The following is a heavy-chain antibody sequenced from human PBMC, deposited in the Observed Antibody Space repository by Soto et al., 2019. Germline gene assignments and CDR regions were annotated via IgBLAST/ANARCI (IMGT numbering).Heavy chain of an antibody. CDR2: LNPNSGDT. CDR3: ATSGGGWYLY. J-gene: IGHJ4*02. CDR1: GYTFSSYD. V-gene: IGHV1-8*01. Sequence: QVQLVQSGAEVKKPGASVKVSCKASGYTFSSYDINWVRQATGQGLEWMGWLNPNSGDTSYAKKFQGRATPTRNTSINTAYIELSSLTSDDTAVYYCATSGGGWYLYWGQGTLVTVSS. D-gene: IGHD6-19*01.